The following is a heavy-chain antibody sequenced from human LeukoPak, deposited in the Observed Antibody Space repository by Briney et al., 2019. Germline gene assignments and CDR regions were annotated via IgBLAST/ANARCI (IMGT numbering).Heavy chain of an antibody. J-gene: IGHJ5*02. D-gene: IGHD1-26*01. CDR2: ISYDGTKR. CDR1: GSTFSNYA. V-gene: IGHV3-30*04. CDR3: ARDLVSGSYGGWFDP. Sequence: GGSLRLSCAASGSTFSNYAMHWVRQAPGKGLEWVAVISYDGTKRYYQDSVKGRFTISRDNSKNTLYLQVSSLRPEDTAVYYCARDLVSGSYGGWFDPRGQGTLVTVSS.